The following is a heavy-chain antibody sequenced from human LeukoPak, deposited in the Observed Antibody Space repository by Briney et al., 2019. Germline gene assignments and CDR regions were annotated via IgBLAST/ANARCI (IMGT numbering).Heavy chain of an antibody. CDR2: IHYSGST. CDR3: ARDTYYYDSSGYYGLDYYYYMDV. J-gene: IGHJ6*03. D-gene: IGHD3-22*01. CDR1: GGSIRSYY. V-gene: IGHV4-59*12. Sequence: PSETLSLTCTVSGGSIRSYYWSWIRQPPGKGLEWIGYIHYSGSTNYNPSLKSRVTISVDTSKNQFSLKLSSVTAADTAVYYCARDTYYYDSSGYYGLDYYYYMDVWGKGTTVTVSS.